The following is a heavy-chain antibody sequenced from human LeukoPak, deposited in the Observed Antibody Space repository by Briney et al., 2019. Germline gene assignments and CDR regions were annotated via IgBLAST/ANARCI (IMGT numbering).Heavy chain of an antibody. V-gene: IGHV3-30-3*01. Sequence: GGSLRLSCAASGFTFSSYAMHWVRQAPGKGLEWVAVISYDGSNKHYADSVKGRFTISRDNSKNTLYLQMNSLRAEDTAVYYCARDVPMTTSPGEDYWGQGTLVTVSS. CDR1: GFTFSSYA. CDR2: ISYDGSNK. CDR3: ARDVPMTTSPGEDY. D-gene: IGHD4-17*01. J-gene: IGHJ4*02.